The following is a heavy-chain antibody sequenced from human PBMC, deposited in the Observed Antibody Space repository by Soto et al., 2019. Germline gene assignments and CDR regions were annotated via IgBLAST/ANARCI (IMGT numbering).Heavy chain of an antibody. CDR1: GFTFHTYG. J-gene: IGHJ6*02. Sequence: PGGSLRLSCAALGFTFHTYGMNWVRQAPGKGLEWVAIIWYDGSIKYYADSMKGRFTISRDNSKNTMYLQMNSLRAEDTAVYYCARVDCTGNNCRPYAYYPMAVWGPGTTVTVSS. CDR3: ARVDCTGNNCRPYAYYPMAV. CDR2: IWYDGSIK. V-gene: IGHV3-33*01. D-gene: IGHD2-8*02.